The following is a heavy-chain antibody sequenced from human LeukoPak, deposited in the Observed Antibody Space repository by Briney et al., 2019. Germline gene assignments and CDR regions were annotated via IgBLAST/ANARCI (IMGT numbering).Heavy chain of an antibody. CDR1: GFTFSSYA. D-gene: IGHD3-10*01. Sequence: PGGSLRLSCAASGFTFSSYAMHWVRQAPGKGLEYVSVFSSNGGSTYYANSVKGRFTISRGNSKNTLYLQMGSLRAEDMAVYYCARGGLLWFGELSGYWGQGTLVTVSS. CDR2: FSSNGGST. J-gene: IGHJ4*02. CDR3: ARGGLLWFGELSGY. V-gene: IGHV3-64*01.